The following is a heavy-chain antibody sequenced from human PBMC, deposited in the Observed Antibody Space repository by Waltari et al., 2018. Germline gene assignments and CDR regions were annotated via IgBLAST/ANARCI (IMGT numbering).Heavy chain of an antibody. V-gene: IGHV2-70*13. CDR1: GFSLTTDGMC. J-gene: IGHJ6*02. Sequence: QVTLRESGPALVRPTQTLTLTCTFSGFSLTTDGMCVSWLRQPPGKALEWLARIDWDDDNHDSTSPKTRLSISKETSKNQVVLTVTNMDPVDTATYYCARMNAGGSYFPYYYGVDVWGQGTSVTVSS. CDR3: ARMNAGGSYFPYYYGVDV. D-gene: IGHD1-26*01. CDR2: IDWDDDN.